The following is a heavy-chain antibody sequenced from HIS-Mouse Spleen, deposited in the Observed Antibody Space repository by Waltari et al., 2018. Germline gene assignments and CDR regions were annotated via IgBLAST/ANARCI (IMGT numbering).Heavy chain of an antibody. CDR1: GYPFTSYD. CDR3: AREGELGMYAFDI. V-gene: IGHV1-8*01. J-gene: IGHJ3*02. CDR2: MNPNSGNK. Sequence: QVQLVQSGAEVKKPGASVKVSCKASGYPFTSYDLNCVRQATGQGPEWMGWMNPNSGNKGYAQKFQGRVTMTRNTSISTAYMELSSLRSEDTAVYYCAREGELGMYAFDIWGQGTMVTVSS. D-gene: IGHD7-27*01.